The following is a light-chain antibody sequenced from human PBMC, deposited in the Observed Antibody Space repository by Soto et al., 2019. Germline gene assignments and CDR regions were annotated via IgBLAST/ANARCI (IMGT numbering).Light chain of an antibody. J-gene: IGKJ4*01. Sequence: DILMTQSPSSVSASAGDRVTITCRASQGISSWLDWYQQKPGQAPNLLIYAASSLQSGVPSRFSGSGSGTDFTLTSRSLQPEDFATYYCQQANSFPLTFGGGTKVEIK. V-gene: IGKV1-12*01. CDR2: AAS. CDR1: QGISSW. CDR3: QQANSFPLT.